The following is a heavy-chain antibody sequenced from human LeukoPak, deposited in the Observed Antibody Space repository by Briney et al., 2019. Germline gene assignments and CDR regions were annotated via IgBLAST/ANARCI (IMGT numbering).Heavy chain of an antibody. Sequence: GASVKVSCMAPGYRFTDYYMHWVRQAPGQGLEWMGWVNGNTGATLYAQKFQGRVTMTRDTSISTAYMELSRLRSDDTAVYYCARVRWELLMGGRPDDYWGQGTLVTVSS. D-gene: IGHD1-26*01. V-gene: IGHV1-2*02. J-gene: IGHJ4*02. CDR2: VNGNTGAT. CDR3: ARVRWELLMGGRPDDY. CDR1: GYRFTDYY.